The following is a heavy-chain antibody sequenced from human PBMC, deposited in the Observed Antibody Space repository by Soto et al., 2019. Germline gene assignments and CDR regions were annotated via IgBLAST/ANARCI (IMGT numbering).Heavy chain of an antibody. D-gene: IGHD3-9*01. CDR1: GCSISSYY. CDR2: IYYRGNT. CDR3: ARQPGYYDILTGYSTYYFDY. J-gene: IGHJ4*02. Sequence: SETLSLTCTVSGCSISSYYWSWIRQPPGKGLEWIGYIYYRGNTYYNPSLKSRVTISVDTSKNQFSLKLSSVTAADTAVYYCARQPGYYDILTGYSTYYFDYWGQGTPVTVSS. V-gene: IGHV4-59*08.